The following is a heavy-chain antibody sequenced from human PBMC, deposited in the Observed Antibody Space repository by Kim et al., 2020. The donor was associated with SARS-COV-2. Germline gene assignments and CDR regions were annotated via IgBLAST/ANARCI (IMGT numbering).Heavy chain of an antibody. CDR2: ISGYNGNT. Sequence: ASVKVSCKASGYTFISYGISWVRQAPGQGLEWMAWISGYNGNTNHAQKFQGRVTMTTDTSTSTAYMELRSLGSDDTAVYYCARQGGQWLVSSDAFDIWGQGTMITVSS. D-gene: IGHD5-12*01. CDR1: GYTFISYG. V-gene: IGHV1-18*01. J-gene: IGHJ3*02. CDR3: ARQGGQWLVSSDAFDI.